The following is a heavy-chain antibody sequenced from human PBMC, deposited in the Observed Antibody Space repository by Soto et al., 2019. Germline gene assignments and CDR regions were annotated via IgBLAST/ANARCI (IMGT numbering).Heavy chain of an antibody. Sequence: EVQLVESGGGFVHPGWSLRLSCAASGFIFSGHWMHWVRQPPGKGLVWVSRINGDGSIRDYADSVGGRFTISRDDAKNTLDLEMNNLRPEDTAVYYCARVLRGRGSSTFDYWGQGTLVSVSS. CDR2: INGDGSIR. CDR1: GFIFSGHW. J-gene: IGHJ4*02. V-gene: IGHV3-74*01. D-gene: IGHD1-26*01. CDR3: ARVLRGRGSSTFDY.